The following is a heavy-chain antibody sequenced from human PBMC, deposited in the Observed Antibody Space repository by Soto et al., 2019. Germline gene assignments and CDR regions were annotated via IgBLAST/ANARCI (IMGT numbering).Heavy chain of an antibody. V-gene: IGHV4-4*02. CDR3: AHRPIVGAAI. J-gene: IGHJ4*02. CDR1: GGSISNSNW. D-gene: IGHD1-26*01. Sequence: QVQLQESGPGLVKPSGTLSLTCGVFGGSISNSNWWTWVRQPPGKGLEWIGEIYHSGSTNYNSSLMRRVNISLDKVKNQFSLKLTSLTAADTAVYYCAHRPIVGAAIRGQGTLVTVSS. CDR2: IYHSGST.